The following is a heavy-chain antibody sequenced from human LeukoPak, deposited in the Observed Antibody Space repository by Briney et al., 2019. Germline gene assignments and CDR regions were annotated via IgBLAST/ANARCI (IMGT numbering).Heavy chain of an antibody. D-gene: IGHD2-8*01. CDR1: GFTFSSYW. J-gene: IGHJ5*01. V-gene: IGHV3-74*01. CDR2: INSDGSST. CDR3: SKTRPRPPPLYWSNGVWYNPIYDLGFDP. Sequence: PGGSLRLSCAASGFTFSSYWMHWVRHAPGKGLVWVSRINSDGSSTSYADSVKGRFTISRDNAKNTLYLQMNSLRAEDTAVYYCSKTRPRPPPLYWSNGVWYNPIYDLGFDPWGQGNLGTGSS.